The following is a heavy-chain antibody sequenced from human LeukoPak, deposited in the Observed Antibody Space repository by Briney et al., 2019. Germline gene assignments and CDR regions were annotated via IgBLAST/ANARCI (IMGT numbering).Heavy chain of an antibody. J-gene: IGHJ4*02. CDR1: GFTFSDYY. CDR3: ARDATSHTPGDY. CDR2: ISSSGSTI. Sequence: MAGGSLRLSCAASGFTFSDYYMTWIRQAPGKGLEWVSFISSSGSTISYADSVKGRFTISRDNAKNSLYLQMNSLRAEDTAVYYCARDATSHTPGDYWGQGTLVTVSS. V-gene: IGHV3-11*01. D-gene: IGHD1-1*01.